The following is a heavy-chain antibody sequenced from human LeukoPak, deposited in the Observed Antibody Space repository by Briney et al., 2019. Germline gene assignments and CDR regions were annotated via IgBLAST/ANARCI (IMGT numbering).Heavy chain of an antibody. Sequence: SETLSLTCTVSGGSISSGSYYWSWIRQPAGKGLEWIGRIYTSGSTNYNPSLKSRVTISVDTSKNQFSLKLSSVTAADTAVYFCARGRVSSSTWHSTYYYYFYMDVWGKGTTVTVFS. D-gene: IGHD4-11*01. CDR1: GGSISSGSYY. CDR2: IYTSGST. V-gene: IGHV4-61*02. CDR3: ARGRVSSSTWHSTYYYYFYMDV. J-gene: IGHJ6*03.